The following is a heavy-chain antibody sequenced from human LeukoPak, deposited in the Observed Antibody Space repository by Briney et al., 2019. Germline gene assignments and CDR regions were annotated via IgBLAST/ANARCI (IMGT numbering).Heavy chain of an antibody. J-gene: IGHJ3*02. CDR3: ARLGAPSDAFDI. CDR2: ISSSSSYI. V-gene: IGHV3-21*01. Sequence: KTGGSLRLSCAASGFTFSSYSMNWVRQAPGKGLEWVSSISSSSSYIYYADSVKGRFTISRDNAKNSLYLQMNSLRAEDTAVYYCARLGAPSDAFDIWGQGTMVTVSS. D-gene: IGHD3-16*01. CDR1: GFTFSSYS.